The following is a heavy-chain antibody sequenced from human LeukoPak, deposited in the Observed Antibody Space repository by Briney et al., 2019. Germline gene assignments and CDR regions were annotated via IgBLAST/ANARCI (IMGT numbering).Heavy chain of an antibody. D-gene: IGHD3-10*01. J-gene: IGHJ3*02. V-gene: IGHV3-21*01. CDR1: GFTFSSYS. CDR3: ARTQWFGDPTAEREAFDI. CDR2: ISSRSTYI. Sequence: PGGSLRLSCAASGFTFSSYSMNWVRQAPGKGLEWVSSISSRSTYIYYADPLKGRFTISRDNAKNSLFLQMNSLGADDTAVYYCARTQWFGDPTAEREAFDIWGQGTTVTVSS.